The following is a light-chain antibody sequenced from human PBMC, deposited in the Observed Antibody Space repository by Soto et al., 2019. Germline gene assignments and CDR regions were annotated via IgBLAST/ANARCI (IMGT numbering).Light chain of an antibody. Sequence: EVVMTQSPATLSVSPGERVTLSCRGSESVHRNLAWYQQKPGQGPSLLIYYASTRATGVPDRFTGSGSGTEFTLTISSLQSEVFGVYHCQHYSNWPPTFGPGTKVEIK. V-gene: IGKV3-15*01. CDR2: YAS. CDR1: ESVHRN. J-gene: IGKJ3*01. CDR3: QHYSNWPPT.